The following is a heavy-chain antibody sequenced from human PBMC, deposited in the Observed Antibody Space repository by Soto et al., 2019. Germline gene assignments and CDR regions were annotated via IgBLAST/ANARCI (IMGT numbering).Heavy chain of an antibody. CDR1: GFSFSTFE. V-gene: IGHV3-23*01. J-gene: IGHJ4*02. CDR2: FSGTGGST. Sequence: PGGSLRLSCAASGFSFSTFEMSWVRQAPGKGLEWVSTFSGTGGSTYYADSVKGRFTISRDNSKNTLYLQMNSLRAEDTAVYYCAKDGPFYYASGTYYPPYYLDYWGQGTLVTVSS. D-gene: IGHD3-10*01. CDR3: AKDGPFYYASGTYYPPYYLDY.